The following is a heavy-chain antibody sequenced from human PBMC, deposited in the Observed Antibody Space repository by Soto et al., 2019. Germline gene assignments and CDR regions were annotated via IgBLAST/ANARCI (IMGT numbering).Heavy chain of an antibody. CDR2: INPSGGST. CDR3: ARDRIAAAGTSPYGMDV. V-gene: IGHV1-46*01. Sequence: ASGKVSCKASGYTFTSYYMHWVRQAPGQGLEWMGIINPSGGSTSYAQKFQGRVTMTRDTSTSTVYMELSSLRSEDTAVYYCARDRIAAAGTSPYGMDVWGQGTTVTVSS. CDR1: GYTFTSYY. D-gene: IGHD6-13*01. J-gene: IGHJ6*02.